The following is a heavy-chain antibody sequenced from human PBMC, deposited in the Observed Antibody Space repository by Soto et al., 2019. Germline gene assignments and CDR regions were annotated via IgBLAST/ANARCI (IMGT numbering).Heavy chain of an antibody. CDR1: GFTFDDYT. J-gene: IGHJ4*02. Sequence: EVQLVESGGVVVQPGGSLRLSCAASGFTFDDYTMHWVRQAPGKGLEWVSVISWDGGSTYYADSVRGRFTISRDNSKKSLYLQMSSLRTEDTPLYYCAKDWRTAMEFDYWGQGTLVTVSS. D-gene: IGHD5-18*01. V-gene: IGHV3-43*01. CDR3: AKDWRTAMEFDY. CDR2: ISWDGGST.